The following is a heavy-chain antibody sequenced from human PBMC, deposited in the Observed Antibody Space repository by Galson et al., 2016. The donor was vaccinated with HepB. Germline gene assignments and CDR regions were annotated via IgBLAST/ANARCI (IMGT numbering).Heavy chain of an antibody. J-gene: IGHJ6*02. CDR3: ARERPRYYYGSGTYYPDYYYYGMDV. CDR2: IIPVSGTT. D-gene: IGHD3-10*01. V-gene: IGHV1-69*13. Sequence: SVKVSCKASGGTFSSDAISWVRQAPGQELEWVGGIIPVSGTTSSAQTLQGRVTLTADESTSTAYMELSSLRSEDTAVFYCARERPRYYYGSGTYYPDYYYYGMDVWGQGTTVTVSS. CDR1: GGTFSSDA.